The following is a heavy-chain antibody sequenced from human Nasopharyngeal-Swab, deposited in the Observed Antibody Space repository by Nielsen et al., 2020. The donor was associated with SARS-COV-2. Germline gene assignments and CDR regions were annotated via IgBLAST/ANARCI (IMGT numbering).Heavy chain of an antibody. Sequence: KVSCKGSGYSFTSYWIGWVRQMPGKGLEWMGIIYPGDSDTRYSPSFQGQVTISADKSISTAYLQWSNLKASDTAMYYCAGFTVVTPDDAFDIWGQGTMVTVSS. J-gene: IGHJ3*02. V-gene: IGHV5-51*01. D-gene: IGHD4-23*01. CDR3: AGFTVVTPDDAFDI. CDR2: IYPGDSDT. CDR1: GYSFTSYW.